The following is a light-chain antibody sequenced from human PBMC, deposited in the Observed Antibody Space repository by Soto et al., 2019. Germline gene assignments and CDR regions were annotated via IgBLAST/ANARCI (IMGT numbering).Light chain of an antibody. CDR2: AAS. V-gene: IGKV1-39*01. CDR3: HQTYNAPFT. Sequence: DIQMTQSPSSLSASVGDRVTITCRASQSISSSLNWYQLKPGQAPQLLLYAASTLQSGVPSRVSGSGSGTDFPLTISSLQLEDFSTYYCHQTYNAPFTFGGGTKVEIK. CDR1: QSISSS. J-gene: IGKJ4*01.